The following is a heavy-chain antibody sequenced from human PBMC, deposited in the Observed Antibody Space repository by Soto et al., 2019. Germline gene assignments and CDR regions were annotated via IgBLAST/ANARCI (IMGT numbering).Heavy chain of an antibody. J-gene: IGHJ4*02. V-gene: IGHV4-4*07. CDR1: GVSVRSYT. Sequence: SETLSLTCIVSGVSVRSYTWSWVRQPANKGLEWIGRVFSSVSATYNPSLKSRVSISMDTPENRISLKLDSVAAADAGVYFCARDGMTTGDTWGPGTLVTVSS. CDR3: ARDGMTTGDT. CDR2: VFSSVSA. D-gene: IGHD2-21*02.